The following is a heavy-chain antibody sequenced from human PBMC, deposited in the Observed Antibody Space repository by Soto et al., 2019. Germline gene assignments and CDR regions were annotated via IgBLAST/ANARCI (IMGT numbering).Heavy chain of an antibody. CDR1: GGTFGNSA. V-gene: IGHV1-69*12. CDR2: IIPIFPTP. D-gene: IGHD3-3*02. CDR3: ARNTDRQLLGAHYYSGIDV. Sequence: QVQLVQSGAEVKKPGSSVTVSCKASGGTFGNSAISWVQQAPGQGLEWMGGIIPIFPTPDYAQKFQGRVQVTEDDSTTAAYVEMSRLRSEDSTVYYWARNTDRQLLGAHYYSGIDVWCQGTTVTVSS. J-gene: IGHJ6*02.